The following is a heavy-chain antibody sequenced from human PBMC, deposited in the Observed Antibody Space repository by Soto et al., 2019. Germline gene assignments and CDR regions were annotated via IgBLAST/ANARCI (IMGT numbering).Heavy chain of an antibody. D-gene: IGHD3-10*01. CDR3: ARLPGVRGVFDGFNV. CDR2: IYPGDSDT. Sequence: EVQLAQSGAEVRKPGESLKISCKGSGYSFAGYWIGWVRQMPGKGLDWMGVIYPGDSDTRYSPSFHGQVTISADKSISTAYLQWSSLKASDTAMYFCARLPGVRGVFDGFNVWGQGTMVTVSS. V-gene: IGHV5-51*01. J-gene: IGHJ3*01. CDR1: GYSFAGYW.